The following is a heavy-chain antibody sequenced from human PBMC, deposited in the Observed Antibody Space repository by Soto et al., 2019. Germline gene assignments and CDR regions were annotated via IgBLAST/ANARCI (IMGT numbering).Heavy chain of an antibody. CDR3: ATLVVVVAATPSHFDY. Sequence: EVQLLESGGGLVQPGGSLRLSCAASGFTFSSYAMSWVRQAPGKGLEWVSAISGSGGSTYYADSVKGRFTISRDNSKNTLYLQMNSLRAEDTAVYYCATLVVVVAATPSHFDYWGQGTLVTVSS. CDR2: ISGSGGST. D-gene: IGHD2-15*01. CDR1: GFTFSSYA. J-gene: IGHJ4*02. V-gene: IGHV3-23*01.